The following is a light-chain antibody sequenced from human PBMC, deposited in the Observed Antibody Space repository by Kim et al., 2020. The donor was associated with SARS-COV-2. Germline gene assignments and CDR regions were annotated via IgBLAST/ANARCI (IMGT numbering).Light chain of an antibody. CDR1: ESVYNN. CDR2: DAF. J-gene: IGKJ5*01. Sequence: DIVLTQSPATLSVSPGERATLSCRASESVYNNLAWYQQKPGQPPRLLIYDAFNRATGIPARFSGSGSGTDFTLTISSLEPEDYAVYYCQQRNNWLITFGQGTRLEIK. V-gene: IGKV3-11*01. CDR3: QQRNNWLIT.